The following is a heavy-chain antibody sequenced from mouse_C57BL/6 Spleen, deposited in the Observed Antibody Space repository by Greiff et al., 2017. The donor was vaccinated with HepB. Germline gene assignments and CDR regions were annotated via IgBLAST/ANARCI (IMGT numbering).Heavy chain of an antibody. V-gene: IGHV1-53*01. Sequence: QVQLQQPGTELVKPGASVKLSCKASGYTFTSYWMHWVKQRPGQGLEWIGNINPSNGGTNYNEKFKSKATLTVDKSSSTAYMQLSSLTSEDSAVYYCARPLYYDYDEDAMDYWGQGTSVTVSS. CDR1: GYTFTSYW. D-gene: IGHD2-4*01. CDR3: ARPLYYDYDEDAMDY. CDR2: INPSNGGT. J-gene: IGHJ4*01.